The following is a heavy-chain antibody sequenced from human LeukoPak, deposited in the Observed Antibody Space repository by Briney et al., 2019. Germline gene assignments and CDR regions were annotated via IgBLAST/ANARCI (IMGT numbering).Heavy chain of an antibody. Sequence: GGSLRLSCAASEFTYGMNWVRQAPGKGLECVSAISSSGSNTYYADSVKGRFTISRDNSKNTLYLQMSSLRAEDTAVYYCAKRPGKAAVGPFDPWGQGTLVTVSS. CDR1: EFTYG. D-gene: IGHD6-13*01. V-gene: IGHV3-23*01. J-gene: IGHJ5*02. CDR2: ISSSGSNT. CDR3: AKRPGKAAVGPFDP.